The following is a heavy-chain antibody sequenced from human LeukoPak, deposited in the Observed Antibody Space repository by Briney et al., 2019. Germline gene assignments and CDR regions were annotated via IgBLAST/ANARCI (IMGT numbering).Heavy chain of an antibody. J-gene: IGHJ4*02. CDR3: ARDIVVVPAAIGPDYSSTPADY. CDR1: GYTFTSYG. D-gene: IGHD2-2*02. CDR2: ISAYNGNT. V-gene: IGHV1-18*01. Sequence: ASVKVSCKASGYTFTSYGISWVRRAPGQGLEWMGWISAYNGNTNYAQKLQGRVTMTTDTSTSTAYMELRSLRSDDTAVCYCARDIVVVPAAIGPDYSSTPADYWGQGTLVTVSS.